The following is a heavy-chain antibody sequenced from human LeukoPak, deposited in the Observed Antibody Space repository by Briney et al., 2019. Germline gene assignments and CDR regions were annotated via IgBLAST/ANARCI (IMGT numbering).Heavy chain of an antibody. CDR2: VNPNTGGT. Sequence: ASVKVSCKASGYSFTVYYLHWVRQAPGQGLEWMGRVNPNTGGTNYAQNLQGRVTMTRDTSINTAYMELSSVTSADTAVYYCARVGPPDASGMDVWAQGPRSPS. CDR1: GYSFTVYY. D-gene: IGHD2-2*01. J-gene: IGHJ6*02. V-gene: IGHV1-2*06. CDR3: ARVGPPDASGMDV.